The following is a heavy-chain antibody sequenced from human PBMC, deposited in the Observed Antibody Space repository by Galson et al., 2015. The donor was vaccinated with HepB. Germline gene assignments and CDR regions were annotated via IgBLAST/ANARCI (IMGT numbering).Heavy chain of an antibody. V-gene: IGHV3-7*03. CDR2: IKQDGSEK. Sequence: SLRLSCAASGFTFSSYWMSWVRQAPGKGLEWVANIKQDGSEKYYVDSVKGRFTISRDNAKNSLYLQMNSLRAEDTAVYYCARDQLEETRGEDDAFDIWGQGTMVTPSS. D-gene: IGHD3-16*01. CDR1: GFTFSSYW. CDR3: ARDQLEETRGEDDAFDI. J-gene: IGHJ3*02.